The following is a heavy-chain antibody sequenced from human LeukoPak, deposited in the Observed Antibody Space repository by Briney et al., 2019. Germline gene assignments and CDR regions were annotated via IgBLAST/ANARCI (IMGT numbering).Heavy chain of an antibody. D-gene: IGHD5-12*01. V-gene: IGHV4-59*01. CDR3: ARLGGYGYFDY. J-gene: IGHJ4*02. CDR1: GGSISSYY. Sequence: PSETLSLTCTVSGGSISSYYWSWIRQPPGKRLEWIGHIYYGGSTNYNPSLKSRVTISVDTSKSQFSLKLSSVTAADTAVYYCARLGGYGYFDYWGQGTLVTVSS. CDR2: IYYGGST.